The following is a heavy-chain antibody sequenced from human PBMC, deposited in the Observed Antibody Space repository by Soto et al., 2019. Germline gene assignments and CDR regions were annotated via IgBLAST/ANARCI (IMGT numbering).Heavy chain of an antibody. J-gene: IGHJ5*02. Sequence: QLQLQESGPGLVKPSETLSLTCTVSGGSISSSSYYWGWIRQPPGKGLEWIGSIYYSGSTYYNPSLKSRVTISVNTSKNQFSLKLSSVTAADTAVYYCARLGIAAAGKSYWFDPWGQGTLVTVSS. CDR1: GGSISSSSYY. V-gene: IGHV4-39*01. CDR2: IYYSGST. D-gene: IGHD6-13*01. CDR3: ARLGIAAAGKSYWFDP.